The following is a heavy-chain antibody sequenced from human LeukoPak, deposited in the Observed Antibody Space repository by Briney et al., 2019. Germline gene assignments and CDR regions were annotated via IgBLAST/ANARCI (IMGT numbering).Heavy chain of an antibody. CDR1: GGSISSGSYY. CDR2: IHYSGST. J-gene: IGHJ4*02. V-gene: IGHV4-39*01. Sequence: SETLSLTCTVSGGSISSGSYYWGWIRQPPGKGLEWIGSIHYSGSTYYNPSLKSRVTISVDTSKHQFSLKLSSVTAADTAVYYCARHSYYYDSSGYYDYYFDYWGQGTLVTVSS. CDR3: ARHSYYYDSSGYYDYYFDY. D-gene: IGHD3-22*01.